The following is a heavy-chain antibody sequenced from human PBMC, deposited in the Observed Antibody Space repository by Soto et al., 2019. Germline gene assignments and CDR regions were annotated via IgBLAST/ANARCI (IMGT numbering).Heavy chain of an antibody. CDR1: GYDFTAYD. J-gene: IGHJ6*02. V-gene: IGHV1-8*02. Sequence: ASVKVSCKASGYDFTAYDINWVRQASGQGLEWMGWMNPINGATGTARRFQGRVSLSRNTATGTAYLELTSLRSDDTAVYYCGRGPSPRAPAGGTPYYYAMDVWG. D-gene: IGHD6-13*01. CDR2: MNPINGAT. CDR3: GRGPSPRAPAGGTPYYYAMDV.